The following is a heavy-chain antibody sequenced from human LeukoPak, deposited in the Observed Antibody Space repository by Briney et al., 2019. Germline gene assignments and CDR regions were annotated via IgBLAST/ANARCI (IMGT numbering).Heavy chain of an antibody. J-gene: IGHJ4*02. CDR1: GFDFNSYA. Sequence: AGGSLRLSCAASGFDFNSYALHWVRQAPGKGLESVAVISVNGRDKYYANSVKGRFSISRDNSKNTFSLQMNSLRVEDSASYYCATLDWCHKYLVACGLSEFWGQGTLVSVSS. CDR2: ISVNGRDK. CDR3: ATLDWCHKYLVACGLSEF. D-gene: IGHD2-21*01. V-gene: IGHV3-30*01.